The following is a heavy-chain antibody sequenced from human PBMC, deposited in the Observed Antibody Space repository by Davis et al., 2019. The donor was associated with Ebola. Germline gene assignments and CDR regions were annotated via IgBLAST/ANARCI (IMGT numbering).Heavy chain of an antibody. Sequence: GGSLRLSCAASGFTFSTYTMNWVRQAPGKGLEWVSSISSSSRHIYYADSVKGRFTISRDNAKNSLYLQMNSLRAEDTAVYYCARDSGTYYYGFDIWGQGTMVTVSS. D-gene: IGHD1-26*01. J-gene: IGHJ3*02. CDR1: GFTFSTYT. V-gene: IGHV3-21*01. CDR2: ISSSSRHI. CDR3: ARDSGTYYYGFDI.